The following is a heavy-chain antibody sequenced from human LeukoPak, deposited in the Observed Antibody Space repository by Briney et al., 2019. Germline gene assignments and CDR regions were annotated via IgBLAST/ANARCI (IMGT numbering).Heavy chain of an antibody. CDR3: ARLYYYDSSGYYYDWFDP. J-gene: IGHJ5*02. CDR2: IYTSGST. CDR1: GGSISSYY. D-gene: IGHD3-22*01. V-gene: IGHV4-4*07. Sequence: PSETLSLTCTVSGGSISSYYWSWIRQPAGKGLEWIGRIYTSGSTNYNPSPKSRVTMSVDTSKNQFSLKLSSVTAADTAVYYCARLYYYDSSGYYYDWFDPWGQGTLVTVSS.